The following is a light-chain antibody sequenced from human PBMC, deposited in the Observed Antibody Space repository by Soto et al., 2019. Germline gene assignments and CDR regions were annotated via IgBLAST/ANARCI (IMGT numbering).Light chain of an antibody. J-gene: IGKJ5*01. V-gene: IGKV3-15*01. CDR1: QSLGGN. Sequence: EIVMTQSPATLAVSPGDTVTLSCRASQSLGGNLAWYQQKPGQAPRLFIFRASSRATGVPARFSASGSGTEFTLTISELQSEDSAFYYCQQYNKWPITFGQGTRLEIK. CDR3: QQYNKWPIT. CDR2: RAS.